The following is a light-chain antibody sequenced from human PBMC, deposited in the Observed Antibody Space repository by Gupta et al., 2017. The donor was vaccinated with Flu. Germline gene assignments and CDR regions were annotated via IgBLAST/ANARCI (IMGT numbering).Light chain of an antibody. CDR3: QSYDSSLSGYV. V-gene: IGLV1-40*01. CDR1: SSNIGAGYN. CDR2: GNT. J-gene: IGLJ1*01. Sequence: QSVLTQPPSVSGAPGQRVTIPSTGSSSNIGAGYNVQWYQQLPGTAPKLLIYGNTNRPSGVPDRFSGSKSGTSASPAITSASLAITGLQAEDEADYYCQSYDSSLSGYVFGTGTKVTVL.